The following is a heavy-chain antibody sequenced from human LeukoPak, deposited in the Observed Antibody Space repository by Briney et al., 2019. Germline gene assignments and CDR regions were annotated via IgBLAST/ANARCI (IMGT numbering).Heavy chain of an antibody. V-gene: IGHV1-46*01. CDR2: INPSGGST. D-gene: IGHD3-9*01. CDR3: SRGPSASDWFVFGGPY. J-gene: IGHJ4*02. CDR1: GYTFTGHY. Sequence: ASVKVSCKASGYTFTGHYMHWIRQAPGQGLEWMGVINPSGGSTTYAQKFQGRVTMTRDTSTSTVYMELRSLRSEDTAVYYCSRGPSASDWFVFGGPYWGQGTLVTVSS.